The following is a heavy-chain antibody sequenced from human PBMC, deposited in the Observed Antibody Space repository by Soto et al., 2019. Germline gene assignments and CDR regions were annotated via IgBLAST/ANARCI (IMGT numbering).Heavy chain of an antibody. CDR3: ARDAVLGGVTGTFDY. CDR2: ISAYNGNT. V-gene: IGHV1-18*01. J-gene: IGHJ4*02. D-gene: IGHD2-21*02. Sequence: ASVKVSCKASGYTFTSYGISWVRQAPGQGLEGMGWISAYNGNTNSAQKLQGRVTMTTDTSKSKAYMELRSLGSDDTAVYYCARDAVLGGVTGTFDYWGQGTLVTVSS. CDR1: GYTFTSYG.